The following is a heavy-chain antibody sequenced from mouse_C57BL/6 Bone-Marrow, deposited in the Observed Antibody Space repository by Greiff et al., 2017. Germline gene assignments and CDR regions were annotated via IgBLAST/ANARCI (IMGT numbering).Heavy chain of an antibody. CDR3: ARWGYAMDY. Sequence: QVQLKESGAELMKPGASVKLSCKATGYTFTGYWIEWVKQRPGHGLEWIGEFLTGSGSTKYNEKFKGKATFTADTSSNTAYMQLSSLTTEDSAIYYCARWGYAMDYWGQGTSVTVSS. J-gene: IGHJ4*01. CDR1: GYTFTGYW. CDR2: FLTGSGST. V-gene: IGHV1-9*01.